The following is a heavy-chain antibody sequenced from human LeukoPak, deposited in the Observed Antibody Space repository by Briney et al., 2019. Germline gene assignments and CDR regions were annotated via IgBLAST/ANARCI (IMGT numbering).Heavy chain of an antibody. J-gene: IGHJ6*02. CDR2: ISGSGGST. Sequence: GGSLRLSCAASGFTFSDYYMSWIRQAPGKGLEWVSAISGSGGSTYYADSVKGRFTISRDNSKNTLYLQMNSLRAEDTAVYYCATRGSSMVTGYYYYGMDVWGQGTTVTVSS. V-gene: IGHV3-23*01. CDR3: ATRGSSMVTGYYYYGMDV. D-gene: IGHD5-18*01. CDR1: GFTFSDYY.